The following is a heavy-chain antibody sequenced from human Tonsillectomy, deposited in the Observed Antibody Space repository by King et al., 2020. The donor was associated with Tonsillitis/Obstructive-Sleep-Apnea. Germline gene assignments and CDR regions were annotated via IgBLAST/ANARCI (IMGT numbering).Heavy chain of an antibody. CDR1: GFTFNGYW. V-gene: IGHV3-7*03. D-gene: IGHD5-24*01. Sequence: VQLVESGGGLVQPGGSLRLSCAASGFTFNGYWMTWVRQAPGKGLEWVANIKEDGSEKYYVDSMEGRFIISRDNAKNSLYLQMNSLRGEDTAVYYCAREEMAINGRYFQDWGQGTLVTVAS. J-gene: IGHJ4*02. CDR3: AREEMAINGRYFQD. CDR2: IKEDGSEK.